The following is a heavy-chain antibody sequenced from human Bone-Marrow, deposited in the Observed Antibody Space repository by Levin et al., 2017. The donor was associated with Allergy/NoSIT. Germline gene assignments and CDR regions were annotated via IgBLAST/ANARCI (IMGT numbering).Heavy chain of an antibody. Sequence: SVKVSCKASGSTFNSYVFTWVRQAPGQGLQWMGGIIPMFGTPNYAQNFQGRVSIVADGSTRTAYMELSSLKSDDTAVYYCATTNTAKVDDLVYWGQGTLVTVSS. J-gene: IGHJ4*02. CDR2: IIPMFGTP. V-gene: IGHV1-69*13. CDR1: GSTFNSYV. CDR3: ATTNTAKVDDLVY. D-gene: IGHD5-18*01.